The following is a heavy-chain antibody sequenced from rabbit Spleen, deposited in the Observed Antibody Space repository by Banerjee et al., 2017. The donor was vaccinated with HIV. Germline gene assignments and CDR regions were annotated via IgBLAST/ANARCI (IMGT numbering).Heavy chain of an antibody. CDR1: GIDFNSYG. CDR3: ARDGAGGSYFAL. CDR2: IDPVFGIT. Sequence: QEQLVESGGGLVTLGGSLKLSCKASGIDFNSYGMNWVRQAPGKGLEWIGYIDPVFGITYYANWVNGRFSISRENAQNTVFLQMTSLTAADTATYFCARDGAGGSYFALWGPGTLVTVS. V-gene: IGHV1S47*01. D-gene: IGHD8-1*01. J-gene: IGHJ4*01.